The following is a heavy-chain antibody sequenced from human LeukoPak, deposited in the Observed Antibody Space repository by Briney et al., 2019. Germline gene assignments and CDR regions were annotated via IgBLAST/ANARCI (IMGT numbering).Heavy chain of an antibody. J-gene: IGHJ3*02. CDR2: IYYSGST. D-gene: IGHD3-22*01. Sequence: SETLSLTCTVSGGSISSSSHYWGWIRQPPGKGLDWIGSIYYSGSTYYNPSLMSRVTISVDTSKNQFSLKLSSVTAADTAMYYCARHPPYYGDSSGYYSGNAFDIWGQGTMVTVSS. CDR1: GGSISSSSHY. V-gene: IGHV4-39*01. CDR3: ARHPPYYGDSSGYYSGNAFDI.